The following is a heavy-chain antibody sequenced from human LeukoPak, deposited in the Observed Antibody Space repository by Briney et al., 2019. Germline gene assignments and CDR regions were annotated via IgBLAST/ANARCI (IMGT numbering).Heavy chain of an antibody. CDR3: ASGGTADYYYGTDV. CDR2: ISGSGGST. V-gene: IGHV3-23*01. D-gene: IGHD6-13*01. CDR1: GFTFSSYA. Sequence: GGSLRLSCAASGFTFSSYAMSWVRQAPGKGLEWVSAISGSGGSTYYADSVKGRFTISRDNSKNTLYLQMNSLRAEDTAVYYCASGGTADYYYGTDVWGQGTTVTVSS. J-gene: IGHJ6*02.